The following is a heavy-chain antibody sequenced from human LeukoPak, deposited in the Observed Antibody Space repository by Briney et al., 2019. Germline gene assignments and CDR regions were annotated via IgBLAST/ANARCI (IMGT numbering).Heavy chain of an antibody. V-gene: IGHV4-59*01. J-gene: IGHJ4*02. CDR1: GDSISSYY. Sequence: SETLSLTCTVSGDSISSYYWSWIRQPPGKGPEWIGYIYYSGSTNYNPSLKSRVTISADTSKNQFSLKLTSVTAADTAVYYCARSLGAQLPPIHWGQGTLVTVSS. CDR3: ARSLGAQLPPIH. CDR2: IYYSGST. D-gene: IGHD2-2*01.